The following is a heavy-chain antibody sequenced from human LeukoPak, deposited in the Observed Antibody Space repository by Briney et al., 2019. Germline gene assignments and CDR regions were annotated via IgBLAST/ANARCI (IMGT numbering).Heavy chain of an antibody. V-gene: IGHV4-59*01. Sequence: SETLSLTCTVSGGSISSYYWSWIRQPPGKGLEWIGYIYYSGSTNYNPSLKSRVTISVDTSKNQFSLKLSSVTAADTAVYYCARVRTGSGWSYYYYYYMDVWGKGTTVTVSS. CDR2: IYYSGST. J-gene: IGHJ6*03. D-gene: IGHD6-19*01. CDR3: ARVRTGSGWSYYYYYYMDV. CDR1: GGSISSYY.